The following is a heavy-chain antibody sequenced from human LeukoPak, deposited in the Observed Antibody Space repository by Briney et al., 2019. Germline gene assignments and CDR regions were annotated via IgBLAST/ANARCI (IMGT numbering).Heavy chain of an antibody. J-gene: IGHJ4*02. Sequence: ASVKVSCKASGYTFTSYGISWVRQAPGQGLEWMGWISAYNGNTNYAQKLQGRVTMTTDTSTSTAYMELRSLRSDDTAVYYCARDQFDFWSGYYYPPSPYSDYWGQGTLVTVSS. CDR1: GYTFTSYG. CDR3: ARDQFDFWSGYYYPPSPYSDY. V-gene: IGHV1-18*01. CDR2: ISAYNGNT. D-gene: IGHD3-3*01.